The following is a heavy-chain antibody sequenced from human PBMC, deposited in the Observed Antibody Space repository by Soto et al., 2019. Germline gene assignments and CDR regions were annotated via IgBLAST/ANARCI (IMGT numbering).Heavy chain of an antibody. D-gene: IGHD1-26*01. CDR1: GFTFSSYG. CDR3: VRSWGY. V-gene: IGHV3-23*01. CDR2: VTASGGST. Sequence: PGGSLRLSCAASGFTFSSYGMNWVRLAPGEGLEWVSTVTASGGSTSYADSVKGRFTISRDNSKNTLDLQMNSLRVDDTAIYYCVRSWGYWGRGIVVTVSS. J-gene: IGHJ4*02.